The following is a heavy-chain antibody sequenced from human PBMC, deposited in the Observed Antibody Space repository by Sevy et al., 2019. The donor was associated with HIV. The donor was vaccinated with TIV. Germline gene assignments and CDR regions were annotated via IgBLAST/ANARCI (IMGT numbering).Heavy chain of an antibody. CDR3: AGDRGGYDFWSGYFQPDAFDI. J-gene: IGHJ3*02. D-gene: IGHD3-3*01. V-gene: IGHV1-18*01. CDR2: ISAYNGNT. CDR1: GYTFTSYG. Sequence: ASVKVSCKASGYTFTSYGISWVRQAPGQGLEWMGWISAYNGNTNYAQKLQGRVTMTTATSTSTAYMELRSLGSDDTAVYYCAGDRGGYDFWSGYFQPDAFDIWGQGTMVTVSS.